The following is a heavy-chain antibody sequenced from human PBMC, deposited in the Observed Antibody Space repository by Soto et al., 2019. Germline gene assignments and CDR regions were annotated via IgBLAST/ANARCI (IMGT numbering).Heavy chain of an antibody. J-gene: IGHJ6*02. CDR1: GYTFTSYG. D-gene: IGHD6-6*01. CDR2: ISAYNGNT. Sequence: QVQLVQSGAEVKKPGASVKVSCKASGYTFTSYGISWVRQAPGQGLEWMGWISAYNGNTNYAQKVQGRGTRTTDTAKSTAHMVRRSLRSDDTAVYYCARGRSPCAARRIRSCYGMDVWGQGTTVTVSS. CDR3: ARGRSPCAARRIRSCYGMDV. V-gene: IGHV1-18*01.